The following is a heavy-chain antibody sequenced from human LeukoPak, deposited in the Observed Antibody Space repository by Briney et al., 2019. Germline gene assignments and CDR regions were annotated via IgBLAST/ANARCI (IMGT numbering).Heavy chain of an antibody. CDR2: IHQEGSEK. V-gene: IGHV3-7*01. CDR1: GFIFRSYW. CDR3: AREGVVATIPRRYYFDY. J-gene: IGHJ4*02. D-gene: IGHD5-12*01. Sequence: GGSLRLSCTASGFIFRSYWMSWVRQAPGKGLEWVANIHQEGSEKYYVDSVKGRFTISRDNAKNSVYLQMNSLRAEDTAVYYCAREGVVATIPRRYYFDYWGQGTLVTISS.